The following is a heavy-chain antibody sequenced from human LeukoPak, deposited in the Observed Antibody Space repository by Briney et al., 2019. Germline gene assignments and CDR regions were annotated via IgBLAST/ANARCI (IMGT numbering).Heavy chain of an antibody. CDR3: AILGYCSGGSCYERGNWFDP. CDR2: INPNSGGT. D-gene: IGHD2-15*01. CDR1: GYTFTGYY. J-gene: IGHJ5*02. V-gene: IGHV1-2*02. Sequence: ASVKVSCKASGYTFTGYYMHWVRQAPVQGLEWMGWINPNSGGTNYAQKFQGRVTMTRDTSISTAYMELSRLRSDDTAVYYCAILGYCSGGSCYERGNWFDPWGQGTLVTVSS.